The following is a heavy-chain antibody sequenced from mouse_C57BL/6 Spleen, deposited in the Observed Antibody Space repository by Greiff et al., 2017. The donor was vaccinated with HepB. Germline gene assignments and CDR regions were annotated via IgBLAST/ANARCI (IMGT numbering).Heavy chain of an antibody. CDR3: ARALITTVVEDAMDY. V-gene: IGHV14-2*01. Sequence: EVKLQESGAELVKPGASVKLSCTASGFNIKDYYMHWVKQRTEQGLEWIGRIDPEDGETKYAPKFQGKATITADTSSNTAYLQLSSLTSEDPAVYYCARALITTVVEDAMDYWGQGTSVTVSS. CDR1: GFNIKDYY. CDR2: IDPEDGET. J-gene: IGHJ4*01. D-gene: IGHD1-1*01.